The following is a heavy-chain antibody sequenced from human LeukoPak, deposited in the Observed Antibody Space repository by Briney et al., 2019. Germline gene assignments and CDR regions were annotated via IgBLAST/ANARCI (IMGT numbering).Heavy chain of an antibody. D-gene: IGHD4-17*01. CDR3: ASDLRVYGDYSYYYYYMDV. V-gene: IGHV4-61*02. CDR2: IYTSGST. Sequence: SETLSLTCTVSGGSITSGDYYWSRLRQPAGKGLEWIGRIYTSGSTNYNPSLKSRVTMSVDTSKNQFSLKLSSVTAADTAVYYCASDLRVYGDYSYYYYYMDVWGKGTTVTISS. J-gene: IGHJ6*03. CDR1: GGSITSGDYY.